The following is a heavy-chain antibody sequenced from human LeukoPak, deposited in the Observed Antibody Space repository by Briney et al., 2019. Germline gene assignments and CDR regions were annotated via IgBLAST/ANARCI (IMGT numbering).Heavy chain of an antibody. CDR2: ISGSGGST. D-gene: IGHD6-19*01. Sequence: PGGSLRLSCAASGFTFSSYAMSWVRQAPGKGLEWVSAISGSGGSTYYADSVKGRFTISRDNSKNTLCLQMNSLRAEDTAVYYCAKDSPAYSSGWPYYFDYWGQGTLVTVSS. J-gene: IGHJ4*02. CDR1: GFTFSSYA. V-gene: IGHV3-23*01. CDR3: AKDSPAYSSGWPYYFDY.